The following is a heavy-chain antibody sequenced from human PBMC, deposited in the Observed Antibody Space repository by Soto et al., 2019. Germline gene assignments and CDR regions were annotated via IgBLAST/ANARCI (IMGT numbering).Heavy chain of an antibody. CDR1: GFTFDDYG. V-gene: IGHV3-20*04. J-gene: IGHJ4*02. D-gene: IGHD1-26*01. CDR3: VRGASLNFDY. Sequence: VQLVESGRGVLRPGGSLRLSCAASGFTFDDYGMSWARQAPGKGLEWVSGVNWNGGSTGYADSVKGRFTISRDNAKNSLYLQMNSLRAEDTAFYYCVRGASLNFDYWGQGTLVTVSS. CDR2: VNWNGGST.